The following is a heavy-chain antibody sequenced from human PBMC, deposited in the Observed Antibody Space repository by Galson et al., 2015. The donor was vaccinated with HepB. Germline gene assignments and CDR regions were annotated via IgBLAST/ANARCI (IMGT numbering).Heavy chain of an antibody. CDR1: GFTFEDYA. V-gene: IGHV3-9*01. J-gene: IGHJ3*02. CDR2: FGWNGGSI. CDR3: AKLLWFGLHDAFDI. D-gene: IGHD3-10*01. Sequence: SLRLSCAASGFTFEDYAMHWVRQAPGRGRGGVSGFGWNGGSIGYADSVKGRFTISRDNAKNSLYLQMNSLRAEDTALYYCAKLLWFGLHDAFDIWGQGTMVTVSS.